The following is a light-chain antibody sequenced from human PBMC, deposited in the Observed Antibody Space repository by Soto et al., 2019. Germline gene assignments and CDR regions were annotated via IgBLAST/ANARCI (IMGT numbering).Light chain of an antibody. Sequence: SVLTQPPSASGTPGQRVTISCSGSNSNIESNYVQWYQHLPGTAPKLLIYRNNQRPSGIPDRFSGSKSGTSASLAISGLRSEAEAHYYCAVWDDRLSGVVFGGGTKLTVL. V-gene: IGLV1-47*01. CDR2: RNN. CDR3: AVWDDRLSGVV. CDR1: NSNIESNY. J-gene: IGLJ2*01.